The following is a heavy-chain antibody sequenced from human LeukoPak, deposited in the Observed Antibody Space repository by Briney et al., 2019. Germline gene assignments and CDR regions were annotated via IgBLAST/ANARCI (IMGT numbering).Heavy chain of an antibody. J-gene: IGHJ5*02. V-gene: IGHV4-4*08. CDR1: GRTISSYY. D-gene: IGHD2-2*01. CDR3: ARRRGYCSSSSCYGFDP. CDR2: ISTSGST. Sequence: PSDALSLTCNAPGRTISSYYWSWIRQPPGKGLDWIAYISTSGSTKYNPSLQSRVTISVDTSKNQFALKLTSVTAADTAVYYCARRRGYCSSSSCYGFDPWGQGTLVTVSS.